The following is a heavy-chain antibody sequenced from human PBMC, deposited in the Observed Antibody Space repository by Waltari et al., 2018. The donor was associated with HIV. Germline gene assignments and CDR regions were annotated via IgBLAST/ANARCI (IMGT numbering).Heavy chain of an antibody. J-gene: IGHJ4*02. D-gene: IGHD3-16*02. CDR1: GFTFSSYH. Sequence: IESGGGLAQPGGSLRLSCAASGFTFSSYHMHWVRQVIGGGLEWGSTIGYAYDKYDLGSVKGRFTISRDNAKSSLFRQMKNLRVDDTAVYYCTRVASLSYFDSWGQGTPVTVSS. CDR3: TRVASLSYFDS. V-gene: IGHV3-13*01. CDR2: IGYAYDK.